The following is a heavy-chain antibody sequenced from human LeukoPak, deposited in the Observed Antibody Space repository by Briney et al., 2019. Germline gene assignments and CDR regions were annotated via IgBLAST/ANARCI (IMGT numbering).Heavy chain of an antibody. CDR2: ISYDGSNK. V-gene: IGHV3-30-3*01. CDR1: GFTFSSYA. CDR3: AVIVVVPAAIWFDY. Sequence: GGSLRLSCAASGFTFSSYAVHWVRQAPGKGLEWVAVISYDGSNKYYADSVKGRFTISRDNSKNTLYLQMNSLRAKDTAVYYSAVIVVVPAAIWFDYWGQGTLVTVSS. D-gene: IGHD2-2*02. J-gene: IGHJ4*02.